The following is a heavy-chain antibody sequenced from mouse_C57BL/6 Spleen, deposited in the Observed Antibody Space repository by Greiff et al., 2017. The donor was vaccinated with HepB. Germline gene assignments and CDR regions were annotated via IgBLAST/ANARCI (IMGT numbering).Heavy chain of an antibody. CDR1: GYTFTSYG. Sequence: QVQLQQSGAELARPGASVKLSCKASGYTFTSYGISWVKQRTGQGLEWIGEIYPRSGNTYYNEKFKGKATLTADKSSSTAYMELRSLTSEDSAVYFCARGGDCKDGSSWFAYWGQGTLVTVSA. J-gene: IGHJ3*01. V-gene: IGHV1-81*01. D-gene: IGHD1-1*01. CDR2: IYPRSGNT. CDR3: ARGGDCKDGSSWFAY.